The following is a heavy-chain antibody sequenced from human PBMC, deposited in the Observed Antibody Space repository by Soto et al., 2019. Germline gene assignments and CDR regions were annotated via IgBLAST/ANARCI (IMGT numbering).Heavy chain of an antibody. CDR1: GYTFTSYY. V-gene: IGHV1-46*01. CDR2: INPSGGST. J-gene: IGHJ5*02. D-gene: IGHD3-3*01. Sequence: ASVKVSCKASGYTFTSYYMHWVRQAPGQGLEWMGIINPSGGSTSYAQKFQGRVTMTRDTSTSTVYMELSSLRSEDTAVYYCASENYDFWSGLRPAPFDPWGQGTLVTVSS. CDR3: ASENYDFWSGLRPAPFDP.